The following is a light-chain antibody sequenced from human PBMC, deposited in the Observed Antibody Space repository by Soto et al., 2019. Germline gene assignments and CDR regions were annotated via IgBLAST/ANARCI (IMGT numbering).Light chain of an antibody. J-gene: IGKJ4*01. CDR3: LQDYNYPLT. CDR1: QSISTN. CDR2: GAS. Sequence: VMTQSPATLSVSPGERGTLSCRASQSISTNLAWYQQNHGQAPRLLIYGASTRASGVPGRFSGSGSGTDFTLTISSLQPEDFATYYCLQDYNYPLTFGGGTKVDIK. V-gene: IGKV3-15*01.